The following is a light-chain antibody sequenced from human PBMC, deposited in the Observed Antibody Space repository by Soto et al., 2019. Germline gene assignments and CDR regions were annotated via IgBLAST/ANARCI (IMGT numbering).Light chain of an antibody. CDR2: DAS. V-gene: IGKV3D-20*01. Sequence: EIVFTQSPATLSLSPGDRATLSCGASQSVSNNYLAWYQQKPGLAPRLLIYDASYRANGIPDRFSGSGSGTDFTLTSSRLEPEDFVVYYCQQYGSSSWTFGQGTKVDIK. CDR3: QQYGSSSWT. CDR1: QSVSNNY. J-gene: IGKJ1*01.